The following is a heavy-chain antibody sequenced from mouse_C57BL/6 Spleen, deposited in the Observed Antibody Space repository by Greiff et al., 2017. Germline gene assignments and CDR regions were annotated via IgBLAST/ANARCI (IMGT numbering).Heavy chain of an antibody. CDR1: GFSLTSYG. J-gene: IGHJ3*01. CDR3: AKIIYYDYDGGGY. D-gene: IGHD2-4*01. CDR2: IWRGGST. V-gene: IGHV2-5*01. Sequence: VKLQQSGPGLVQPSQSLSITCTVSGFSLTSYGVHWVRQSPGKGLEWLGVIWRGGSTDYNAAFMSRLSITKDNSKSQVFFKMNSLQADDTAIYYCAKIIYYDYDGGGYWGQGTLVTVSA.